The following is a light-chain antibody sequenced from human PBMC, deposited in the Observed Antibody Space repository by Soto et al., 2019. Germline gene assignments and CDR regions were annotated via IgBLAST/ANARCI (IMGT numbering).Light chain of an antibody. CDR1: QSVSSN. V-gene: IGKV3-20*01. Sequence: EIVLTQSPAPLSLSPGERATLSCRASQSVSSNLAWYQQRPGQAPRLLIYGASSRATGIPDRFSGSGSGTDFTLTISRLEPEDFAVYYCQQYHTSPVTLGQGTKVDIK. CDR3: QQYHTSPVT. CDR2: GAS. J-gene: IGKJ1*01.